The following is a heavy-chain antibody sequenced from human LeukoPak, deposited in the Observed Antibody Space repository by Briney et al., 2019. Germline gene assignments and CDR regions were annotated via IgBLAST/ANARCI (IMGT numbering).Heavy chain of an antibody. CDR3: ARPVNRLFLF. D-gene: IGHD2-21*01. V-gene: IGHV3-7*01. CDR1: GFSLSGDW. Sequence: PGGSLRLSCVGSGFSLSGDWMTSVRQAPGTGLEWVANIKEDGGETYYVDSVKGRFTISRDNAKNSLYLQMNNLRAEDTAVYFCARPVNRLFLFWGPGTLVTASS. J-gene: IGHJ4*02. CDR2: IKEDGGET.